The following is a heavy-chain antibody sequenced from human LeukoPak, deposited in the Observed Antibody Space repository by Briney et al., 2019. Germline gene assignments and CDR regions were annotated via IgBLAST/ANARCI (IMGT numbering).Heavy chain of an antibody. V-gene: IGHV1-69*13. CDR1: GYTFTSYD. D-gene: IGHD1-26*01. CDR3: ARVRSGSYPFDY. Sequence: SVKVSCKASGYTFTSYDINWVRQAPGQGLEWMGGIIPIFGTANYAQKFQGRVTITADESTSTAYMELSSLRSEDTAVYYCARVRSGSYPFDYWGQGTLVTVSS. CDR2: IIPIFGTA. J-gene: IGHJ4*02.